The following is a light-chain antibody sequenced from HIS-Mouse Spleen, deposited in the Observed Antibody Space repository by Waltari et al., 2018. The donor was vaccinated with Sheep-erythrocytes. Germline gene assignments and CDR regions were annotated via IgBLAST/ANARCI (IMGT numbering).Light chain of an antibody. CDR1: SLNIGSTY. V-gene: IGLV1-47*01. CDR2: RNN. J-gene: IGLJ3*02. CDR3: SSYAGSNNWV. Sequence: QSVLTQPPSASGTPGQRATISCSGSSLNIGSTYVYWYQQRPGTAPKLLIYRNNQRPSGVPDRFSGSKSGNTASLTVSGLQAEDEADYYCSSYAGSNNWVFGGGTKLTVL.